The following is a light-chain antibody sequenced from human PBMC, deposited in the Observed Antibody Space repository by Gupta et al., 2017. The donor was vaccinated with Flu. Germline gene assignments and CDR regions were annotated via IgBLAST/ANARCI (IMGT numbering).Light chain of an antibody. CDR3: QQSDSAPYT. CDR2: AAS. V-gene: IGKV1-39*01. Sequence: PSSLSASLGDRVTITCRASQSISTYLNWYQQRPGKAPTLLINAASSLHGGVPSRFSGSGSGTDFTLTISGLKPEDFATYYCQQSDSAPYTFGQGTKLQIK. J-gene: IGKJ2*01. CDR1: QSISTY.